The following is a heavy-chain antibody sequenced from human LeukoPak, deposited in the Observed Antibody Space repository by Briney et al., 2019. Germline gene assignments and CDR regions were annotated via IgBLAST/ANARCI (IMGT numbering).Heavy chain of an antibody. CDR2: ISGSSGNT. CDR3: AKPARVGAVDY. J-gene: IGHJ4*02. V-gene: IGHV3-23*01. D-gene: IGHD6-13*01. Sequence: GGSLRLSWAAAGFTFSSYAMSWVRQAPGELLEWVSAISGSSGNTYYAGSVKGRFTISRDNSKNTLYLQMNSLRAADTAIYSCAKPARVGAVDYWGQGTLVTVSS. CDR1: GFTFSSYA.